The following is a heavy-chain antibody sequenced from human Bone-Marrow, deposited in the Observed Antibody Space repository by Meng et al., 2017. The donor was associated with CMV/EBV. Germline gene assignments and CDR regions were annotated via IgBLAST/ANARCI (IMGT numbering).Heavy chain of an antibody. CDR2: IRGGGDST. CDR3: AKDVERGIGGYYYHYGMDV. D-gene: IGHD3-10*01. J-gene: IGHJ6*02. V-gene: IGHV3-23*01. Sequence: GGSLRLSCAASGFTFSSYAMSWVRQAPGKGLEWVSVIRGGGDSTYYTDSVKGRFTISRDNSKNTLYLQVNSLRAEDTAVYYCAKDVERGIGGYYYHYGMDVWGQGTTVTVSS. CDR1: GFTFSSYA.